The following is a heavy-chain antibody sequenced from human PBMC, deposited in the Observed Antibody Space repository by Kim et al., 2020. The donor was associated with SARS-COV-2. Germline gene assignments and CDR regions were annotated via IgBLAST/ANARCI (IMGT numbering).Heavy chain of an antibody. CDR1: GFTFSSYW. V-gene: IGHV3-74*01. CDR3: ARGKYASYAFDI. J-gene: IGHJ3*02. D-gene: IGHD2-8*01. Sequence: GGTLRLSCAASGFTFSSYWMHWVRQAPGKGLGWVSHIKSEGSSTTDADSVKGRFTISRDNAKNTLNLQMNSLRAEDTALYYCARGKYASYAFDIWGQGTMVTVSS. CDR2: IKSEGSST.